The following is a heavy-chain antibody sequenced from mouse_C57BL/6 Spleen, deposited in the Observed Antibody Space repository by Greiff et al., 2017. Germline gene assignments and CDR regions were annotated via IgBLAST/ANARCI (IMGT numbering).Heavy chain of an antibody. CDR3: ARSGDWAYFDY. D-gene: IGHD4-1*01. Sequence: VQLQQPGAELVKPGASVKLSCKASGYTFTSYWMHWVKQRPGQGLEWIGMIHPNSGSTNYNEKFKSKATLTVDKSSSTAYMQLSSLTSEDSAVYYCARSGDWAYFDYWGQGTTLTVSS. V-gene: IGHV1-64*01. CDR1: GYTFTSYW. CDR2: IHPNSGST. J-gene: IGHJ2*01.